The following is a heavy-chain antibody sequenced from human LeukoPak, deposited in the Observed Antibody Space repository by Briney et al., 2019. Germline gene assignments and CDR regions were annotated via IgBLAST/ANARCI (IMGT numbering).Heavy chain of an antibody. CDR2: IYYSGST. Sequence: SETLSLTCTVSGGSISSGGYYWSWIRQHPGKGLEWIGYIYYSGSTYYNPSLKSRVTISVDTSKNQFSLKLSSVTAADTAVYYCARSSNYCGGDCYYYYYYGMDVWGQGATVTVSS. V-gene: IGHV4-31*03. D-gene: IGHD2-21*02. CDR3: ARSSNYCGGDCYYYYYYGMDV. J-gene: IGHJ6*02. CDR1: GGSISSGGYY.